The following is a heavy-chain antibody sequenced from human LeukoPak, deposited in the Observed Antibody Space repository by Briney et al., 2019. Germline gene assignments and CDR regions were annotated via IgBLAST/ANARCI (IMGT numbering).Heavy chain of an antibody. CDR3: AREALTYYDFWSGYENYFDY. CDR1: GFTFSSYW. J-gene: IGHJ4*02. CDR2: IKQDGSEK. Sequence: GGSLRLSCAASGFTFSSYWMSWVRQAPGKGLEWVANIKQDGSEKYYVDSVKGRFTISRDNAKNSLYLQMNSLRAEDTAVYYCAREALTYYDFWSGYENYFDYWGQGTLVTVSS. V-gene: IGHV3-7*01. D-gene: IGHD3-3*01.